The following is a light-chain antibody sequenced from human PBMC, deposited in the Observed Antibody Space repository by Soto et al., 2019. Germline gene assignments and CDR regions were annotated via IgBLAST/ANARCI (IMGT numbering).Light chain of an antibody. J-gene: IGLJ1*01. CDR1: SSDVGAYNY. CDR3: NSYTSSSTYV. CDR2: DVA. V-gene: IGLV2-14*03. Sequence: QSVLTQPASVSGSPGQSITISCTGTSSDVGAYNYVSWYQHHPGKAPKLMLYDVANRPSGVSNRFSGSKSGNTASLTISGLQAEDEADYYCNSYTSSSTYVFGTGTKVTVI.